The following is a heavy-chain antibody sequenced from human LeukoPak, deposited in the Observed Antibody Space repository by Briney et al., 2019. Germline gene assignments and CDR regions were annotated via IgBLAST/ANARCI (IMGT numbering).Heavy chain of an antibody. D-gene: IGHD5-24*01. CDR2: ISYDGSNK. Sequence: GGSLRLSCAVSGFTFSSYSMHWVRQAPGKGLEWVALISYDGSNKYYADSVKGRFTISRDNSKNTLYLQMNSLRAEDSAVFYCARDGYNPALYYMDVWGKGTTVTVSS. J-gene: IGHJ6*03. CDR1: GFTFSSYS. CDR3: ARDGYNPALYYMDV. V-gene: IGHV3-30*04.